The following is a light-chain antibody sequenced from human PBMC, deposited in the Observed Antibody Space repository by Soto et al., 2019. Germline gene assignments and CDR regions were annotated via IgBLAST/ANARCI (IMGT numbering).Light chain of an antibody. CDR2: EVS. CDR3: CSYAGGTYVL. J-gene: IGLJ2*01. V-gene: IGLV2-23*02. CDR1: SSDVGSYNL. Sequence: QSALTQPASVSGSPGQSITISCTGSSSDVGSYNLVSWYQQHPGKAPKLMIYEVSKRPSGVSNRFSGSKSGNTAALTISGLQAEDEADYYCCSYAGGTYVLFGGGTKLTVL.